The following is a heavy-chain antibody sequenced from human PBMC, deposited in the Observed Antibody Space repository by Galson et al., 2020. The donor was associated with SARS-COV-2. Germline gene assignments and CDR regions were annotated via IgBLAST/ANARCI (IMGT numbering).Heavy chain of an antibody. D-gene: IGHD2-21*01. Sequence: ASVKVSCKASGYTFIRFYLHWVRQAPAQGREGMGVINPSGDITTYAQKLRGRVTVTRDMSTQTVYMELSSLTSEDTAVYYCAREWGDINSSVFDYWGQGSLVVVSS. CDR2: INPSGDIT. CDR1: GYTFIRFY. J-gene: IGHJ4*02. V-gene: IGHV1-46*04. CDR3: AREWGDINSSVFDY.